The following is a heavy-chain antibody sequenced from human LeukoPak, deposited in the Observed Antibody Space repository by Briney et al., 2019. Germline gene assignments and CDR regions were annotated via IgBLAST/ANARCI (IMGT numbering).Heavy chain of an antibody. CDR3: AKDRNYYDSSGYLAVWDY. CDR1: GFTFSSYA. D-gene: IGHD3-22*01. V-gene: IGHV3-23*01. Sequence: GGSLRLSCAASGFTFSSYAMSWVRQAPGKGVEWVSASSGSGGSTYYADSVKGRFTISRDNSKNTLYLQMNSLRAEDTAVYYCAKDRNYYDSSGYLAVWDYWGQGTLVTVSS. J-gene: IGHJ4*02. CDR2: SSGSGGST.